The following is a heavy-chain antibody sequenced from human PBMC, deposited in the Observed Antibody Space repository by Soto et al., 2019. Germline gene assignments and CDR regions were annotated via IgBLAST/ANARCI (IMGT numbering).Heavy chain of an antibody. J-gene: IGHJ6*03. V-gene: IGHV4-34*01. CDR2: INHSGST. Sequence: SETLSLTCAVYGGSFSGYYWSWIRQPPGKGLEWIGEINHSGSTNYNPSLKSRVTISVDTSKNQFSLKLSSVTAAYPAVYSCGTAVHSDLCPTCSAMHV. CDR3: GTAVHSDLCPTCSAMHV. D-gene: IGHD1-26*01. CDR1: GGSFSGYY.